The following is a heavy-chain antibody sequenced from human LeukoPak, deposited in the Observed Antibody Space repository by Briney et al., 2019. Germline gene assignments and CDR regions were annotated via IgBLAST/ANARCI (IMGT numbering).Heavy chain of an antibody. Sequence: SETLSLTCTVSGGSISSGSYYWSWIRQPAGKGLEWIGRIYTSGSTNYNPSLKSRVTISVDTSKNQFSLKLSSVTAADTAVYYCARDLARSRSSSWYRGVGLDCWGQGTLVTVSS. D-gene: IGHD6-13*01. J-gene: IGHJ4*02. CDR3: ARDLARSRSSSWYRGVGLDC. CDR1: GGSISSGSYY. V-gene: IGHV4-61*02. CDR2: IYTSGST.